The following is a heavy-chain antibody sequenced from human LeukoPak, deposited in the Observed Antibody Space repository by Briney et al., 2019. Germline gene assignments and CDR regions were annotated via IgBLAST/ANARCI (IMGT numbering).Heavy chain of an antibody. D-gene: IGHD2-8*02. J-gene: IGHJ6*02. CDR1: RFTVSSNY. CDR2: ISRGGDT. V-gene: IGHV3-53*01. Sequence: GGSLRLSCAASRFTVSSNYFIWVRQAPGKGLEWVSVISRGGDTYYAESVKGRFTISGDNSKNTLYLQMNNLRVEDTAVYYCARFYCTGDSDSCYAMDVWGQGTTVTVSS. CDR3: ARFYCTGDSDSCYAMDV.